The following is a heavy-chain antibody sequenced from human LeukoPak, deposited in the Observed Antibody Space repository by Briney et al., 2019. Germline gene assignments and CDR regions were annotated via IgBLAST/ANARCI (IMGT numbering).Heavy chain of an antibody. V-gene: IGHV4-34*01. CDR3: ARGAYYYDSSGYSYYFDY. CDR2: INHGGST. Sequence: PSETLSLTCAVYGGSFSGYYWSWIRQPPGKGLEWIGGINHGGSTNYNPSLKSRVTISVDTSKNQFSLKLSSVTAADTAVYYCARGAYYYDSSGYSYYFDYWGQGTLVTVSS. D-gene: IGHD3-22*01. J-gene: IGHJ4*02. CDR1: GGSFSGYY.